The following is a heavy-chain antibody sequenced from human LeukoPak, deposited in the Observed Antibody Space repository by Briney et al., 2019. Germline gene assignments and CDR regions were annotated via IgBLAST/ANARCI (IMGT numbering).Heavy chain of an antibody. V-gene: IGHV3-33*01. Sequence: PGGSLRLSCAASGFTFSSYGMHWVRQAPGKGLEWVAVIWYDGSNKYYADSVKGRFTISRDNSKNTLYLQMNSLRAEDTAVDYCARGITNLDIVVVPAARHYGMDVWGQGTTVTVSS. CDR1: GFTFSSYG. J-gene: IGHJ6*02. CDR2: IWYDGSNK. CDR3: ARGITNLDIVVVPAARHYGMDV. D-gene: IGHD2-2*03.